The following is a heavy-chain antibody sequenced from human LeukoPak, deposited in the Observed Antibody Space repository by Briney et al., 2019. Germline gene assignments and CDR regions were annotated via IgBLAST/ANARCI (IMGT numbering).Heavy chain of an antibody. J-gene: IGHJ4*02. D-gene: IGHD3-22*01. Sequence: SETLSLTCTVSGGSISSYYWSWIRQPAGKGLEWIGRIYTSGSTNYNPSLRSRVTMSVDTSKNQFSLRLSSVTAADTAVYNCARLRHYYETSGRRLRNYYFDHWGPGTLVTVSS. V-gene: IGHV4-4*07. CDR2: IYTSGST. CDR3: ARLRHYYETSGRRLRNYYFDH. CDR1: GGSISSYY.